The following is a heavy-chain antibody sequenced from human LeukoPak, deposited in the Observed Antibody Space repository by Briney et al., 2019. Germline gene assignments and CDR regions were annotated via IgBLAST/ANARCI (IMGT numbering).Heavy chain of an antibody. V-gene: IGHV4-34*01. J-gene: IGHJ4*02. D-gene: IGHD5-18*01. CDR1: SGSFSSYY. CDR2: INHSGST. CDR3: ARGAAGTAMPYFDN. Sequence: SETMSLTCAVYSGSFSSYYWSWIRQPPGKGLEWIGEINHSGSTNYNPSLKSRVTISVDTSKNQFSLRLNSVTAADTAVYYCARGAAGTAMPYFDNWGQGTLVTVSS.